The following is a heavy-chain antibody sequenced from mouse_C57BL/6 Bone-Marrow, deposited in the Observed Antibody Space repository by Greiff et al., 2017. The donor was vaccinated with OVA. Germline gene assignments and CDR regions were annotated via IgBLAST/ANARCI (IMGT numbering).Heavy chain of an antibody. CDR2: IYPGSGST. D-gene: IGHD4-1*01. CDR1: GYTFTSYW. Sequence: QVQLQQPGAELVKPGASVKMSCKASGYTFTSYWITWVKQRPGQGLEWIGDIYPGSGSTNYNEKFKSKATLTVDKSSSTAYMQLSSLTSEDSAVYYCARHWDVGYWGQGTTLTVSS. V-gene: IGHV1-55*01. CDR3: ARHWDVGY. J-gene: IGHJ2*01.